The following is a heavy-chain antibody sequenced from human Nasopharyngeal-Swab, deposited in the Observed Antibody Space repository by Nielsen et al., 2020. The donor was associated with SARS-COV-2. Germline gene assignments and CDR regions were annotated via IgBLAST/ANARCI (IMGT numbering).Heavy chain of an antibody. D-gene: IGHD2-21*01. CDR3: ARDVAGADSA. CDR2: TEIGGTT. V-gene: IGHV3-53*01. Sequence: GESLKISCAVSGLTVRSTYLSWVRQAPGKGLEWVPVTEIGGTTHYADSVTGRFSISRDNAKNTLYLQMNNLRDEDTALYYCARDVAGADSAWGQGTLVTVSS. J-gene: IGHJ5*02. CDR1: GLTVRSTY.